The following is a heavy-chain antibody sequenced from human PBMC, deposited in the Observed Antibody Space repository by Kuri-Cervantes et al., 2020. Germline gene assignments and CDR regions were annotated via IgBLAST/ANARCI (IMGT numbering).Heavy chain of an antibody. D-gene: IGHD5-12*01. CDR1: GFTFSSYA. Sequence: GESLKISCAASGFTFSSYAMHWVRQAPGKGLEWVAVISYDGSNKYYADSVKGRFTISRDNSKNTLYLQMNSLRAEETAVYYCARDRSLRGYSGRQAFNIWDRGTL. CDR3: ARDRSLRGYSGRQAFNI. J-gene: IGHJ3*02. CDR2: ISYDGSNK. V-gene: IGHV3-30*07.